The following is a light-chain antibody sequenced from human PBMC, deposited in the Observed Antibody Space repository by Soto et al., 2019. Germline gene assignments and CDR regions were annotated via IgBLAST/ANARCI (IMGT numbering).Light chain of an antibody. V-gene: IGKV3-20*01. CDR2: GAS. CDR3: QQYGSSPLT. Sequence: DIVLTQSPGTLSLSPGERATLSCRASQSVSSSYLAWYQQKPGQAPRLLIYGASIRATGIPDRVSGSGSGTDFTLTISRLEPEDFAVYYCQQYGSSPLTFGGGTKVEIK. J-gene: IGKJ4*01. CDR1: QSVSSSY.